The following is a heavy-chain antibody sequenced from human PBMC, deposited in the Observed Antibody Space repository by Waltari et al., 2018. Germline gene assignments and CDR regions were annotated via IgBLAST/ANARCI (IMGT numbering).Heavy chain of an antibody. CDR2: INHSGST. J-gene: IGHJ4*02. Sequence: VQLQQWGAGLLKPSEPLSLTCAVYGWSFRGYYWSWFRQPPGKGLEWIGEINHSGSTNYNPSLKSRVTISVDTSKNQFSLKLSSVTAADTAVYYCARGRGYSSSSIDYWGQGTLVTVSS. CDR3: ARGRGYSSSSIDY. D-gene: IGHD6-6*01. CDR1: GWSFRGYY. V-gene: IGHV4-34*01.